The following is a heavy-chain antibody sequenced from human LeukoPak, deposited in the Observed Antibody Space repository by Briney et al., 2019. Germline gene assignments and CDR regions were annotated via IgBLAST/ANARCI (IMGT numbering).Heavy chain of an antibody. D-gene: IGHD1-26*01. CDR1: GFTFSSYS. Sequence: KSGGSLRLSCAASGFTFSSYSMNWVRQAPGKGLEWVSSISSSSSYVYYADSVKGRFTISRDNAKNSLYLQMNSLRAEDTAVYYCATSGSYGTDYWGQGTLVTVSS. J-gene: IGHJ4*02. CDR2: ISSSSSYV. CDR3: ATSGSYGTDY. V-gene: IGHV3-21*01.